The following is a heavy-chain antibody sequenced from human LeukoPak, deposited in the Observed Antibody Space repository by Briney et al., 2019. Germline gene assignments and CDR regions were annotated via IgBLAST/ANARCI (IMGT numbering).Heavy chain of an antibody. CDR1: GFPFSVYA. CDR3: AKPISGGLAVTADWFHP. CDR2: INANSGTT. Sequence: GGSLRLSCAASGFPFSVYAMSWLRQPPGKGLEWVSTINANSGTTSYAASVRGRFTISRDNSKNTLYLQLNTLRADDTATYYCAKPISGGLAVTADWFHPWGQGTLVGVSS. D-gene: IGHD6-19*01. V-gene: IGHV3-23*01. J-gene: IGHJ5*01.